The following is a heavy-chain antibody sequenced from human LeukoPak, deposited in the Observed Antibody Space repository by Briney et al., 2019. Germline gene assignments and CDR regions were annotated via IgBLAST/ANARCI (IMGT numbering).Heavy chain of an antibody. CDR1: GGSISSYY. Sequence: PSETLSLTCTVSGGSISSYYWIWIRQPPGKGLEWIGYIYTSGSTNYNPSLKSRVTISVDTSKNQFSLKLSSVTAADTAVYYCARQLAVAGTDNWFDPWGQGTLVTVSS. D-gene: IGHD6-19*01. V-gene: IGHV4-4*09. CDR2: IYTSGST. J-gene: IGHJ5*02. CDR3: ARQLAVAGTDNWFDP.